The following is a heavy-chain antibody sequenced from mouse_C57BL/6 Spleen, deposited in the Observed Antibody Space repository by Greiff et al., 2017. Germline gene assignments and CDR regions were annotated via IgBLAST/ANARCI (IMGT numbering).Heavy chain of an antibody. CDR3: ARPDYYGSSPRAMDY. CDR2: ISSGSSTI. D-gene: IGHD1-1*01. CDR1: GFTFSDYG. V-gene: IGHV5-17*01. J-gene: IGHJ4*01. Sequence: EVKLVESGGGLVKPGGSLKLSCAASGFTFSDYGMHWVRQAPEKGLEWVAYISSGSSTIYYADTVKGRFTISRDNAKNTLFLQMTSLRSEDTAMYYCARPDYYGSSPRAMDYWGQGTSVTVSS.